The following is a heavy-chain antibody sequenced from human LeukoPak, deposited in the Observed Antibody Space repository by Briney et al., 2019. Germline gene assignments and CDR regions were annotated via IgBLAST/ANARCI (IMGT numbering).Heavy chain of an antibody. CDR1: GFTFSSYS. Sequence: GGSLRLSCAASGFTFSSYSMKWVRQAPGEGLEGVSSISSSSSYIYYADSVKGRFTISRDNAKNSLYLQMNSLRAEDTAVYYCARATIFGVVLLDYWGQGTLVTVSS. CDR3: ARATIFGVVLLDY. CDR2: ISSSSSYI. V-gene: IGHV3-21*01. J-gene: IGHJ4*02. D-gene: IGHD3-3*01.